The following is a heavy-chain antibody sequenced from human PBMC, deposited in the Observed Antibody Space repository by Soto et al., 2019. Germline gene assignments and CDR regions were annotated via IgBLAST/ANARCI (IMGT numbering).Heavy chain of an antibody. Sequence: GGSLRLSCAASGFPFSSYSMSWVRQAPGKGLEWVSAISGSGGSTYYADSVKGRFTISRDNSKNTLYLQMNSLRAEDTAVYYCAKDRLAAAGTDAFDIWGQGTMVTVSS. J-gene: IGHJ3*02. D-gene: IGHD6-13*01. CDR1: GFPFSSYS. CDR2: ISGSGGST. V-gene: IGHV3-23*01. CDR3: AKDRLAAAGTDAFDI.